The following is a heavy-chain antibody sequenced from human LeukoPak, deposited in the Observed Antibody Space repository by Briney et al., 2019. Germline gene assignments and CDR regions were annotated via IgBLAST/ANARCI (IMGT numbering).Heavy chain of an antibody. D-gene: IGHD3-16*01. CDR2: INSDGSIR. CDR3: ARDRLYTSDY. V-gene: IGHV3-74*01. J-gene: IGHJ4*02. CDR1: GFTFSSYW. Sequence: GGSLRLSCAASGFTFSSYWMHWVRQAPGRGLVWVSRINSDGSIRNYVDSVKGRFTISRDNTKNTLYLQINSLRAEDTAVYFCARDRLYTSDYWGQGTLVTVSS.